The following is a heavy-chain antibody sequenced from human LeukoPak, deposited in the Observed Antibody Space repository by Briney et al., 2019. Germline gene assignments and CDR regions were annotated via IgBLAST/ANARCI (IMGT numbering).Heavy chain of an antibody. CDR2: ISWDSGSQ. D-gene: IGHD3-9*01. Sequence: GGSLRLSCVGSGFSLEDYAMHWVRHVPGKGLESVSIISWDSGSQAYTDSVKGRFTISRDNDKNSLYLQMNSLRLEDTAFYYCIKDMGFDLLKDAFHVWGQGTLVTVSS. CDR1: GFSLEDYA. V-gene: IGHV3-9*01. J-gene: IGHJ3*01. CDR3: IKDMGFDLLKDAFHV.